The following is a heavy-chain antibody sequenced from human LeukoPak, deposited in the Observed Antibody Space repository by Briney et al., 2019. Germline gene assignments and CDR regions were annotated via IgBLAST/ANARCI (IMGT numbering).Heavy chain of an antibody. CDR2: IVVGSGNT. CDR1: GFTFTSSA. Sequence: SVKVSCKASGFTFTSSAVQWVRQARGQRLEWIGWIVVGSGNTNYAQKFQERVTITRDMSTSTAYMELSSLRSEDTAVYYCARAAAHRKDWFDPWGQGTLVTVSS. CDR3: ARAAAHRKDWFDP. D-gene: IGHD2-2*01. V-gene: IGHV1-58*01. J-gene: IGHJ5*02.